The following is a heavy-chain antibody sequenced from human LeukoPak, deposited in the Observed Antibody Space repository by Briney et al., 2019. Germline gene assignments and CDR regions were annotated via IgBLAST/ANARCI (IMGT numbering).Heavy chain of an antibody. CDR1: GFTVSSNY. J-gene: IGHJ3*02. CDR3: ARYCSGGSCYSSGAFDI. Sequence: SGGSLRLSCAASGFTVSSNYMSWVRQAPGKGLEWVSIIYSGGRTHYADSVRGRFTTSRDNSKNTLYLQMNSLRVEDTAVYHCARYCSGGSCYSSGAFDIWGQGTMVTVSS. D-gene: IGHD2-15*01. V-gene: IGHV3-66*01. CDR2: IYSGGRT.